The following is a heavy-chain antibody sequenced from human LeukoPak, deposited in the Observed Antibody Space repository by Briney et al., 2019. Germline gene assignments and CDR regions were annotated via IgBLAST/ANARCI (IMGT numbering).Heavy chain of an antibody. V-gene: IGHV1-69*04. CDR1: GGTFSSYA. CDR3: ARGPDYGGKTPQGLYYYYYYMDA. CDR2: IIPILGIA. J-gene: IGHJ6*03. Sequence: ASVKVSCKASGGTFSSYAISWVRQAPGQGLEWMGRIIPILGIANYAQKFQGRVTITADKSTSTAYMELSSLRSEDTAVYYCARGPDYGGKTPQGLYYYYYYMDAWGKGTTVTVSS. D-gene: IGHD4-23*01.